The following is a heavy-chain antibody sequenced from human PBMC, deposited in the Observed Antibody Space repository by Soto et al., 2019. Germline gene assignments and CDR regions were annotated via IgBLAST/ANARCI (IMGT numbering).Heavy chain of an antibody. V-gene: IGHV4-31*03. Sequence: QVQLQESGPGLVKPSQTLSLTCTVSGGSISSGGYYWTWIRQHPGKGLEWIGYNYYSGITYYNPSLKSRATXSXAXSXXQFPLKLSSVTAADTAVYYCARGSSIAGLYYGMDVWGQGTTVTVSS. D-gene: IGHD6-6*01. J-gene: IGHJ6*02. CDR1: GGSISSGGYY. CDR3: ARGSSIAGLYYGMDV. CDR2: NYYSGIT.